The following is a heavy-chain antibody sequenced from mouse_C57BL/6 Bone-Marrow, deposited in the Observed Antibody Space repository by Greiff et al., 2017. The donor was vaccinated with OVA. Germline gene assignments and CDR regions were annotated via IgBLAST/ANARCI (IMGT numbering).Heavy chain of an antibody. CDR3: AREEGSRTGFAY. V-gene: IGHV1-59*01. CDR1: GYTFTSYW. CDR2: IDPSDSYT. D-gene: IGHD1-1*01. J-gene: IGHJ3*01. Sequence: QVQLQQPGAELVRPGTSVKLSCKASGYTFTSYWMHWVKQRPGQGLEWIGVIDPSDSYTNYNQKFKGKATLTVDTSSSTAYMQLSSLTSEDSAVYYCAREEGSRTGFAYWGQGTLVTVSA.